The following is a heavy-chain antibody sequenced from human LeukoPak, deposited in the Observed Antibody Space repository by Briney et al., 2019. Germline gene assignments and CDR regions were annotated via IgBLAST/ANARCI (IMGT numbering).Heavy chain of an antibody. D-gene: IGHD2-21*01. CDR3: ARDRVGDSDACDV. CDR1: GDRFSNNW. V-gene: IGHV3-7*01. Sequence: GGSLTLSCAASGDRFSNNWMSWLRQAPGGRLEWVANKKQDGSEKYCVDSVKSRFTSSRENAKSSLYLQMRSLRAEDTAIYYCARDRVGDSDACDVWGQGTVVTVSS. J-gene: IGHJ3*01. CDR2: KKQDGSEK.